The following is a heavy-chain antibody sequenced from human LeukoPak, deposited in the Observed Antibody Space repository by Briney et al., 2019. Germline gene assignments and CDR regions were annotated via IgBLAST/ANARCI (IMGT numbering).Heavy chain of an antibody. Sequence: SVKVSCKASGFTFTSSAVQWVRQARGQRLERIGWIVVGSGNTNYAQKFQERVTITRDMSTSTAYMELSSLRSEDTAVYYCAAESSYYDILTGYYHFDYWGQGTLVTVSS. CDR3: AAESSYYDILTGYYHFDY. CDR1: GFTFTSSA. V-gene: IGHV1-58*01. CDR2: IVVGSGNT. J-gene: IGHJ4*02. D-gene: IGHD3-9*01.